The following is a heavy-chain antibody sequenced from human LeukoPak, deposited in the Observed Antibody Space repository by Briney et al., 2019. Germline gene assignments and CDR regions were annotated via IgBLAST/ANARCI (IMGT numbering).Heavy chain of an antibody. D-gene: IGHD1-26*01. J-gene: IGHJ4*02. CDR1: AFSLNAYN. Sequence: TGGSLRLSCAASAFSLNAYNMNWVRQAPGKGLEWVSSISYTGTYIYYADSVRGRFTISRDNAQNSLYLQMNSLRAEDTAIYYCVRDRGTYRPIDYWGQGTLVTVSS. CDR3: VRDRGTYRPIDY. CDR2: ISYTGTYI. V-gene: IGHV3-21*04.